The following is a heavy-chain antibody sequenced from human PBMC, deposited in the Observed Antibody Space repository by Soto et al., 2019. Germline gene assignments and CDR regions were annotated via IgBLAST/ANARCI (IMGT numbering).Heavy chain of an antibody. CDR2: ISYDGSNQ. CDR3: AKGSSMIVVVMELDS. V-gene: IGHV3-30*18. Sequence: PGGSLRLSCAASGFTFNIYGMHWVRQAPDKGLEWVALISYDGSNQYYADSVKGRFTISRDNSKNTLFLQMNSLRADDTAVYYCAKGSSMIVVVMELDSWGQGTMLTVSS. J-gene: IGHJ4*02. CDR1: GFTFNIYG. D-gene: IGHD3-22*01.